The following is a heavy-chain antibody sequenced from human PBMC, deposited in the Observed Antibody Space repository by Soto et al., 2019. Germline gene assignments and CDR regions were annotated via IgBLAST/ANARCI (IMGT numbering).Heavy chain of an antibody. D-gene: IGHD3-10*01. V-gene: IGHV3-23*01. CDR1: GFTFSSYA. CDR3: AGSGNYLNLFAF. J-gene: IGHJ4*02. Sequence: RGALRLCYAASGFTFSSYAMSWVRQAPGKGLEWVSAISGSGGSTYYADSVKGRFTISRDNSKNTLYLQMNSLRAEDTAVYYCAGSGNYLNLFAFWSQGTLDIVSS. CDR2: ISGSGGST.